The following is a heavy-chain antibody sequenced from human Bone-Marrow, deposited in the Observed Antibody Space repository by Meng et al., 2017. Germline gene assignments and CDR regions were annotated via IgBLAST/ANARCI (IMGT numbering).Heavy chain of an antibody. D-gene: IGHD6-19*01. J-gene: IGHJ4*02. Sequence: SVKVSCKASGGTFSSYAISWVRQAPGQGLEWMGGIIPIFGTANYAQKFQGRVTITADKSTSTAYMELNSLRAEDTAVYYCAKDPGIAVAGGHWGQGTLVTVSS. CDR2: IIPIFGTA. CDR1: GGTFSSYA. CDR3: AKDPGIAVAGGH. V-gene: IGHV1-69*06.